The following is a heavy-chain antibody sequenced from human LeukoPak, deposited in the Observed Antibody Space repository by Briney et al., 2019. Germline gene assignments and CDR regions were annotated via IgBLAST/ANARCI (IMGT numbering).Heavy chain of an antibody. V-gene: IGHV4-59*11. Sequence: PSEALSLTCTVSGGSISNHFWSWIRQPPGMGLEWIGWIFYSGSTTYNSSLKSRVTISVDTSKNQFSLKLSSVTAADTAVYYCARTYYYDSSGYYLDSWGQGTLVTVSS. CDR1: GGSISNHF. CDR3: ARTYYYDSSGYYLDS. J-gene: IGHJ4*02. D-gene: IGHD3-22*01. CDR2: IFYSGST.